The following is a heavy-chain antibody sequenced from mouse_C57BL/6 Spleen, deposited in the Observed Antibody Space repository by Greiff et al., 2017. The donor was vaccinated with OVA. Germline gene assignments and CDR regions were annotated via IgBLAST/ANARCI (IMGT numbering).Heavy chain of an antibody. CDR1: GYSITSGYY. CDR2: ISYDGSN. CDR3: ARGGIYYGNFYYAMDY. Sequence: DVQLQESGPGLVKPSQSLSLTCSVTGYSITSGYYWNWIRQFPGNKLEWMGYISYDGSNNYNPSLKNRISITRDTSKNQFFLKVNSVTTEDTATYYGARGGIYYGNFYYAMDYWGQGTSVTVSS. V-gene: IGHV3-6*01. D-gene: IGHD2-1*01. J-gene: IGHJ4*01.